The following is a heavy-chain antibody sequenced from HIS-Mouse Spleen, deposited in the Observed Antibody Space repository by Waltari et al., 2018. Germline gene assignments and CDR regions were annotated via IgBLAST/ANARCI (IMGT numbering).Heavy chain of an antibody. CDR1: GFPVSSNY. CDR3: ARHYYYGSGSYYFDY. V-gene: IGHV3-53*02. Sequence: EVQLVETGGGLSQPGGSLRLHCSAFGFPVSSNYMGWVRAAPGKGLEWVSVIYSGGSTYYADSVKGRFTISRDNSKNTLYLQMNSLRAEDTAVYYCARHYYYGSGSYYFDYWGQGTLVTVSS. J-gene: IGHJ4*02. CDR2: IYSGGST. D-gene: IGHD3-10*01.